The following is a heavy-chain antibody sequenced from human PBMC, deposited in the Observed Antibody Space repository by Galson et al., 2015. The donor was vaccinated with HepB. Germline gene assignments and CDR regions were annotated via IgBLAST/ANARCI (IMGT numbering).Heavy chain of an antibody. Sequence: SLRLSCAASGFTFSSYSMNWVRQAPGKGLEWVSSISSSSNYIYYADSVKGRFTISRDNAKNSLYLQMNSLRAEDTAVYYCARVGAILDYYGMDVWGQGTTVTVSS. CDR2: ISSSSNYI. J-gene: IGHJ6*02. D-gene: IGHD3-3*01. CDR3: ARVGAILDYYGMDV. CDR1: GFTFSSYS. V-gene: IGHV3-21*01.